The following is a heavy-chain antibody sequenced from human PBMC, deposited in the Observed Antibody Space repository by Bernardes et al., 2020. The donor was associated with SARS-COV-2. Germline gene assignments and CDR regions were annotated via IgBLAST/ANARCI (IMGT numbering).Heavy chain of an antibody. CDR2: IYTSGST. CDR1: GGSISSGSYY. V-gene: IGHV4-61*02. D-gene: IGHD3-22*01. J-gene: IGHJ3*02. Sequence: SETLSLTCTVSGGSISSGSYYWSWIRQPAGKGLEWIGRIYTSGSTNYNPSLKSRVTISVDTSKNQFSLKLSSVTAADTAVYYCARDPYYYDSSGRKGIVDAFDIWGQGTMVTVSS. CDR3: ARDPYYYDSSGRKGIVDAFDI.